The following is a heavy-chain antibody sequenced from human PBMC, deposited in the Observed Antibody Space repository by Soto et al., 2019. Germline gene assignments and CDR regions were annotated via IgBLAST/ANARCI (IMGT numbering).Heavy chain of an antibody. V-gene: IGHV1-3*05. CDR1: GYTFTGYA. CDR2: INAGNGNT. Sequence: QVQLVQSGAEEKKPGASVKVSCKASGYTFTGYAMHWVRQAPGQRLECMCWINAGNGNTKFSQKFQGRSTIPRDTSASTAYMKLRSLRSEDTAGNSCARDVAVTADFDSWGQGTLVTVSS. J-gene: IGHJ4*02. D-gene: IGHD2-21*02. CDR3: ARDVAVTADFDS.